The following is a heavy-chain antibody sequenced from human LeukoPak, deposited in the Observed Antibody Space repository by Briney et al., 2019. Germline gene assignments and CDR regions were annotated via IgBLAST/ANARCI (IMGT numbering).Heavy chain of an antibody. D-gene: IGHD1-14*01. Sequence: GRSLRLSCVASGFTLRTYAMHWVRQAPGKGLERVAVISSDGSKKFYSDSVKGQFTISRDNSKNTLYLQMNSLRTEDTGVYFCVRDAGGYWGQGTLVTVSS. CDR2: ISSDGSKK. V-gene: IGHV3-30-3*01. CDR3: VRDAGGY. J-gene: IGHJ4*02. CDR1: GFTLRTYA.